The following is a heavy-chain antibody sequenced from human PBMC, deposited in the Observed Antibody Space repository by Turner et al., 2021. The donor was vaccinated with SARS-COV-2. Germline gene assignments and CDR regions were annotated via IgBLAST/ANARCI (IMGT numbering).Heavy chain of an antibody. V-gene: IGHV1-2*02. D-gene: IGHD6-19*01. CDR2: INPKSGDT. J-gene: IGHJ4*02. CDR1: GYTFSAYN. CDR3: ARVGGSGWYGS. Sequence: VQIVQSGTEVKKPGASVKVFCETSGYTFSAYNIHWVRQAPGQGLEWMAWINPKSGDTEFAQKFQGRVTVNRNMSISTAYMGLNNLRTDDTAVYYCARVGGSGWYGSWGQGTLVTVSS.